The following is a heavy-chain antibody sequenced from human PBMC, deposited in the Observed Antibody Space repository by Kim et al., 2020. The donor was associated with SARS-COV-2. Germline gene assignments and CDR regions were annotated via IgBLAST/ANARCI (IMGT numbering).Heavy chain of an antibody. V-gene: IGHV1-3*01. CDR3: ARVGVSYNHYGMDV. Sequence: ASVKVSCKASGYTFTSYAMHWVRQAPGQRLEWMGWINAGNGKTKYSQKFQGRVTITRDTSASTAYMELSSLRSEDTAVYYCARVGVSYNHYGMDVWGQGTTVTVSS. CDR2: INAGNGKT. D-gene: IGHD3-16*02. J-gene: IGHJ6*02. CDR1: GYTFTSYA.